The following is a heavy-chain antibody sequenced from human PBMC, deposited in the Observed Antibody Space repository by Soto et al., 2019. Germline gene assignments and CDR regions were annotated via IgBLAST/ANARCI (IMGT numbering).Heavy chain of an antibody. D-gene: IGHD3-3*01. CDR1: GFTFNIYA. J-gene: IGHJ4*02. Sequence: QVQLVESGGGVVPPGRSLRLSCAASGFTFNIYAMHWVRQAPGKGLEWVAVISRDGSKIYYADSVKGRFTISRDNSKNRLYLQMNSLRAEDTAVYYCARSVDDLWSGYYKMVDYWGQGTLVTVSS. CDR3: ARSVDDLWSGYYKMVDY. CDR2: ISRDGSKI. V-gene: IGHV3-30-3*01.